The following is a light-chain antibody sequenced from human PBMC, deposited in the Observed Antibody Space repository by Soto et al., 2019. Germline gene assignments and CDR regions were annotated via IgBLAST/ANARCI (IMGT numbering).Light chain of an antibody. CDR1: QSVSSY. V-gene: IGKV3-11*01. J-gene: IGKJ4*01. Sequence: EVVLTQSPATLSLSPGERATLSCRASQSVSSYLVWYQQKPGQAPRLLIYDASNRATGIPVRFSGSGSGTDFTLTISSLEPEDLAVYYCQQSNSWPLTFGGGNKLEIK. CDR2: DAS. CDR3: QQSNSWPLT.